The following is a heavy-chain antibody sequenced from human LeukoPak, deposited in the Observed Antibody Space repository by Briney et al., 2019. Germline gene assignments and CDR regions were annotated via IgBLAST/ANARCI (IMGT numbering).Heavy chain of an antibody. CDR1: GFTFSNYA. V-gene: IGHV3-23*01. CDR2: MSASGGGT. CDR3: AKLQRIAAAGEDWFAP. J-gene: IGHJ5*02. D-gene: IGHD6-13*01. Sequence: GGSLRLSCAASGFTFSNYAMSWVRQAPGQGLEWVSGMSASGGGTYYADSVKGRFTVSRANSKNTLYLQMNSLRAEDTAVYYCAKLQRIAAAGEDWFAPWGQGTLVTVSS.